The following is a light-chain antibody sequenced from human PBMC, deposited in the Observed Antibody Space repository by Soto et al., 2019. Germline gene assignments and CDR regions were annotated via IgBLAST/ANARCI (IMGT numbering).Light chain of an antibody. CDR1: QSISSW. Sequence: DIQMTQSPPTLSASVGDRVTITCRASQSISSWLAWYQQKPGKAPKFLIYKASNLESAVPSRFSGSGSGTEFTLTISSLQPDDFATYYCQQYSNYPFTFGPGTKVDIK. CDR3: QQYSNYPFT. J-gene: IGKJ3*01. CDR2: KAS. V-gene: IGKV1-5*03.